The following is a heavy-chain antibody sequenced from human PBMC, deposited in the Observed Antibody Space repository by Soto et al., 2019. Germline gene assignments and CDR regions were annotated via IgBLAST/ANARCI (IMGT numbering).Heavy chain of an antibody. Sequence: ASVKVSCKASGYTFTSYDINWVRQATGRGLEWMGWMNPNSGNTGYAQKFQGRVTMTRNTSISTAYMELSSLRSEDTAVYYCARWPTDMEGHYGMDVWGQGTTVTVSS. CDR2: MNPNSGNT. CDR1: GYTFTSYD. J-gene: IGHJ6*02. CDR3: ARWPTDMEGHYGMDV. V-gene: IGHV1-8*01. D-gene: IGHD1-1*01.